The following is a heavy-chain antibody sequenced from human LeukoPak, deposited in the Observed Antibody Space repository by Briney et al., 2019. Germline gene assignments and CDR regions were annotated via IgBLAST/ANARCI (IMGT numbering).Heavy chain of an antibody. CDR1: GFTLSSYW. D-gene: IGHD3-10*01. V-gene: IGHV3-7*01. CDR3: ARAELWFGELSV. CDR2: IMQDGSEK. J-gene: IGHJ4*02. Sequence: PGGSLRLACAASGFTLSSYWMSWVRQAPGKGMEWVANIMQDGSEKYYVDSVKGRFTISRDTAKNSLYLQMNSLRAEDTAVYYCARAELWFGELSVWGQGTLVTVSS.